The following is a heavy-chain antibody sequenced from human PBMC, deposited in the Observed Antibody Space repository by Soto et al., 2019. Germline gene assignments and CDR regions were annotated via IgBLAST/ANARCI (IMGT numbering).Heavy chain of an antibody. D-gene: IGHD2-15*01. CDR1: GYTFTSYY. Sequence: QVQLVQSGAEVKKPGASVKVSCKASGYTFTSYYMHWARQAPGQGLEWMGIINPSGGSTSYAQKFQGRVTMTRDTSTSTVYMELSSLRSEDTAVYYCARGPQIVVVVAATARTPDYWGQGTLVTVSS. CDR2: INPSGGST. V-gene: IGHV1-46*03. J-gene: IGHJ4*02. CDR3: ARGPQIVVVVAATARTPDY.